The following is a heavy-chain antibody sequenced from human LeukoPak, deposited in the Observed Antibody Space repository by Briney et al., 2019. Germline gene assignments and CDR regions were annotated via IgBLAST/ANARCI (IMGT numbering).Heavy chain of an antibody. CDR1: GFKFSDYG. CDR2: IVYGGDRE. V-gene: IGHV3-30*02. CDR3: AKTDQ. J-gene: IGHJ4*02. Sequence: GGSLRLSCVASGFKFSDYGLHWVRQTPGKGLEWVAFIVYGGDREYYADSVKGRFTISRDNSQNILYLHMNNLTPDDTAVYHCAKTDQWGQGTMVTVAS.